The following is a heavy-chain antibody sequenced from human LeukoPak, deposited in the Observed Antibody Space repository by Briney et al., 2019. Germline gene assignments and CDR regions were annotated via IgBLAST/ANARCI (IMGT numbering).Heavy chain of an antibody. V-gene: IGHV4-34*01. CDR3: ARRRLGYYFDY. D-gene: IGHD5-24*01. Sequence: PSETLSLTCGVYGGSFSGYYWSWIRQPPGKGLEWIGEINPRGSTNYNPSLKSRVTLSADTSKNQFSLTLNSVTAADTAVYYCARRRLGYYFDYWDQGTLVTVSS. CDR1: GGSFSGYY. CDR2: INPRGST. J-gene: IGHJ4*02.